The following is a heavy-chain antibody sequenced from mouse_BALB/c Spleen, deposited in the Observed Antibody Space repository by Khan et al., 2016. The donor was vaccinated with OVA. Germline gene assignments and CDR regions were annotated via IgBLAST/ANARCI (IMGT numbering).Heavy chain of an antibody. CDR3: AGSITPVVAFYY. CDR1: GLTFSSSA. D-gene: IGHD1-1*01. V-gene: IGHV5-9-1*01. J-gene: IGHJ2*01. CDR2: ISTGGRKL. Sequence: EVELVESGGGLVKPGGSLKLSCAASGLTFSSSAMSWVRQTPEKRLEWVATISTGGRKLYYADSVKGRFTISRDNAKNTLSLQMSSLRSEDTAMYYCAGSITPVVAFYYWGQGTTRTVSS.